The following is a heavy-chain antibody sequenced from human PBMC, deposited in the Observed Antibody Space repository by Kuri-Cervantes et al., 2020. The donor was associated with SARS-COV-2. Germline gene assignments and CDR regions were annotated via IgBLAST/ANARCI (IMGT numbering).Heavy chain of an antibody. CDR2: INPSGGST. V-gene: IGHV1-46*01. CDR3: AKDVNTIFGVVIPYYFDY. D-gene: IGHD3-3*01. CDR1: GYTFTSYY. J-gene: IGHJ4*02. Sequence: ASVKVSCKASGYTFTSYYMHWVRQAPGQGLEWMGIINPSGGSTSYAQKFQGRVTMTRDTSTSTVYMELSSLRSEDTAVYYCAKDVNTIFGVVIPYYFDYWGQGTLVTVSS.